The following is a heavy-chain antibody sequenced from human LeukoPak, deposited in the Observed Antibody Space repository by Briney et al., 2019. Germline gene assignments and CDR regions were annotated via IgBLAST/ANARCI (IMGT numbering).Heavy chain of an antibody. D-gene: IGHD2-15*01. CDR1: GYTLTSYY. V-gene: IGHV1-46*01. CDR2: INPNDATT. J-gene: IGHJ4*02. CDR3: ARVGCSGGSCYRFDY. Sequence: GASVKVSCKASGYTLTSYYMQWVRQAPGQGLEWMGIINPNDATTSSARKFRGRVTMTRDTSTSTVYMELRSLTSEDTAVYYCARVGCSGGSCYRFDYWGQGTLVTVSS.